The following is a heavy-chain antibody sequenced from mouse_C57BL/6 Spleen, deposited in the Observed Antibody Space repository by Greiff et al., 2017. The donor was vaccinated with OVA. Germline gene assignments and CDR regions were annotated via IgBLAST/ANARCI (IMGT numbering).Heavy chain of an antibody. J-gene: IGHJ3*01. CDR1: GYTFTSYW. CDR3: ARSSGRSQFAY. Sequence: QVQLQQSGADLAKPGASVKLSCKASGYTFTSYWMHWVKQRPGQGLEWIGYINPSSGYTKYNQKFKDKATLTADKSSSTAYMQLSSRRYEDSAVYYCARSSGRSQFAYWGQGTLVTVSA. V-gene: IGHV1-7*01. D-gene: IGHD1-3*01. CDR2: INPSSGYT.